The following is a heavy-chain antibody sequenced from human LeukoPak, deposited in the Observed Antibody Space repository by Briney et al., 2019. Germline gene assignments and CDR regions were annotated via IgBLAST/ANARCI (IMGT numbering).Heavy chain of an antibody. V-gene: IGHV5-51*01. CDR1: GSSFTSYW. CDR2: IYPGDSDT. J-gene: IGHJ4*02. Sequence: GASLQISCKGSGSSFTSYWIGWGRQLPGKGLEWMGIIYPGDSDTRYSPSFQGQVTISADKSISTAYLQWSSLNASDTAMYYCARHRGSYYSDFDYWGQGTLVTVSS. CDR3: ARHRGSYYSDFDY. D-gene: IGHD1-26*01.